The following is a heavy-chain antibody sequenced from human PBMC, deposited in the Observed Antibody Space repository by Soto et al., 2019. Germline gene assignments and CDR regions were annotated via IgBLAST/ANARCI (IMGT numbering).Heavy chain of an antibody. CDR1: GGTFSSYA. D-gene: IGHD5-12*01. Sequence: QVQLVQSGAEVKKPGSSVKVSCKASGGTFSSYAISWVRQAPGQGLEWMGGIIPIFGTANYAQKFQGRVTITXVEXTXIAYRELSSMRSEATAVYSCARGGYDYSGYYYGMDVWGQGTTVTVSS. V-gene: IGHV1-69*05. J-gene: IGHJ6*02. CDR2: IIPIFGTA. CDR3: ARGGYDYSGYYYGMDV.